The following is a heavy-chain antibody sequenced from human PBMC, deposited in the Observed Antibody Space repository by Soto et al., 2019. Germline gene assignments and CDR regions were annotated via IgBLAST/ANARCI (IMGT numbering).Heavy chain of an antibody. CDR1: GFSLTTSGVG. CDR3: AHRVLRTVFGLVTTTAIYFDF. V-gene: IGHV2-5*02. J-gene: IGHJ4*02. D-gene: IGHD3-3*01. CDR2: IYWDDDK. Sequence: QITLNESGPTLVKPTQTLTLTCTFSGFSLTTSGVGVGWIRQSPGKAPEWLALIYWDDDKRYSPSLKSRLTITKDTSKNQAVLTMANLDPADTATYYCAHRVLRTVFGLVTTTAIYFDFWGQGTPVAVSS.